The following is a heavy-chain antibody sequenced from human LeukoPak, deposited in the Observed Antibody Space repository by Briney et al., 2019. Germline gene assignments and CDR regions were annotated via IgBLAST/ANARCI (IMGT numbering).Heavy chain of an antibody. Sequence: GGSLRLSCAASGFTFSSYSMNWVRQAPGKGLEWVSYISSSSSTIYYADSVKGRFTISRDNAKNSLYLQMNSLRAEDTAVYYCARGGGGYGGGYDYWGQGTLVTVSS. CDR2: ISSSSSTI. V-gene: IGHV3-48*01. J-gene: IGHJ4*02. CDR1: GFTFSSYS. CDR3: ARGGGGYGGGYDY. D-gene: IGHD5-12*01.